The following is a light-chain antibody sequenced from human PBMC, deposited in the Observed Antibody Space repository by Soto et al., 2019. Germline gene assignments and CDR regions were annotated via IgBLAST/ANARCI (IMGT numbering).Light chain of an antibody. CDR1: TSDVGGSNY. CDR2: EVT. V-gene: IGLV2-8*01. J-gene: IGLJ1*01. CDR3: SSYASTNNIV. Sequence: QSALTQPPSASGSPGQSVTISCTGTTSDVGGSNYVSWYQLHPGTAPKLMIYEVTKRPSGVPDRFSGSKSANTASLTVSGLQAEDEADYYCSSYASTNNIVFGTGTKVTVL.